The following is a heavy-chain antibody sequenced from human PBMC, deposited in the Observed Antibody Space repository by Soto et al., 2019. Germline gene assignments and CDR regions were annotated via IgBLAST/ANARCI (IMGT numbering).Heavy chain of an antibody. CDR2: FHYSGRT. CDR1: GGSISSGPYS. V-gene: IGHV4-39*01. Sequence: SETLSLTCSVSGGSISSGPYSWGWLRQPPGKGLEWIGTFHYSGRTYYSPSLESRVTISVDTSKNQFSLKVSSVTAADTAVLYCARLAGYCSGANCYGYYGIDVWGQGTTVTVSS. J-gene: IGHJ6*02. D-gene: IGHD2-15*01. CDR3: ARLAGYCSGANCYGYYGIDV.